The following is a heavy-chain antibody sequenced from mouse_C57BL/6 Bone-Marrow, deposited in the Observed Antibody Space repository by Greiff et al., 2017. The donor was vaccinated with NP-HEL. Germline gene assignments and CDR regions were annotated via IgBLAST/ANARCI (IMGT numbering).Heavy chain of an antibody. V-gene: IGHV5-6*01. CDR1: GFTFSSYG. J-gene: IGHJ1*03. Sequence: EVHLVESGGDLVKPGGSLKLSCAASGFTFSSYGMSWVRQTPDKRLEWVATISSGGSYTYYPDSVKGRFTISRDNAKNTLYLQMSSLKSDDTAMYYCARHGYFDVWGTGTTVTVSS. CDR3: ARHGYFDV. CDR2: ISSGGSYT.